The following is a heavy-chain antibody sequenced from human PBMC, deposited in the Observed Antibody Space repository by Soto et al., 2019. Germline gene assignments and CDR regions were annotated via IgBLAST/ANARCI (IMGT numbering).Heavy chain of an antibody. CDR3: ARHIGKFRYYYYAMDA. J-gene: IGHJ6*02. CDR1: GCTFTDSR. CDR2: IYLGDTDT. Sequence: XELLISCSKARGCTFTDSRSGWVHDLGRNVLEGMGIIYLGDTDTRYNSFFQGHGTSTVDKSTITAYLQWNTRRASDTAMYYCARHIGKFRYYYYAMDAWGQGTTVTVSS. V-gene: IGHV5-51*07. D-gene: IGHD3-16*02.